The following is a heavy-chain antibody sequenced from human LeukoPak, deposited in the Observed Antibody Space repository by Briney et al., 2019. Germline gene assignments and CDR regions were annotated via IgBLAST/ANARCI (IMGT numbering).Heavy chain of an antibody. Sequence: SETLSLTCTVSGGSISSGAYYWSWIRQPPGKGLEWIGYIYYSGSTYYNPSLKSRVTISVDTSKNQFSLKLSSVTAADTAVYYCARVPGGEGYYFDYWGQGTLVTVSS. D-gene: IGHD2-21*01. CDR1: GGSISSGAYY. V-gene: IGHV4-30-4*01. J-gene: IGHJ4*02. CDR2: IYYSGST. CDR3: ARVPGGEGYYFDY.